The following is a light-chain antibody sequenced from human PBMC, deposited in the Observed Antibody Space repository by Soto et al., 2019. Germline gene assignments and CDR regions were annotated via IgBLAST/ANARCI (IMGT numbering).Light chain of an antibody. CDR3: QQRSNWPPIT. J-gene: IGKJ5*01. CDR2: GAS. CDR1: QSVSSSY. Sequence: EIVLAQSPGTLSLSPGERATLSCRAIQSVSSSYLAWYQQKPGQPPRLLIYGASSRATGIPDRFSGSGSGTDFTLTISRLEPEDFAVYYCQQRSNWPPITFGQGTRLEI. V-gene: IGKV3D-20*02.